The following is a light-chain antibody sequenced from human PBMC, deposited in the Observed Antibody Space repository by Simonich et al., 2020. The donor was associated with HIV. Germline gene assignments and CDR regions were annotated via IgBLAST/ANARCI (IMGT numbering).Light chain of an antibody. CDR2: EGT. V-gene: IGLV2-14*02. CDR3: TSYAGSGV. Sequence: QSALTQPASVSGSHGQSITISCTVTSRVVGSYNLVSWYQQPPGKAPKLMIYEGTTRPSGVPYRFSGSKSGSTASLTVSGLQAEDEADYYCTSYAGSGVFGGGTKLTVL. J-gene: IGLJ3*02. CDR1: SRVVGSYNL.